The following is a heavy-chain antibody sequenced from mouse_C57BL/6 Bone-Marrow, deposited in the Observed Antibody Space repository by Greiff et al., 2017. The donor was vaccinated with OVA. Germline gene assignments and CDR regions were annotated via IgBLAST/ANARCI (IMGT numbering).Heavy chain of an antibody. D-gene: IGHD2-5*01. CDR2: IDPETGGT. CDR3: TRGYSNYYAMDY. CDR1: GYTFTDYE. J-gene: IGHJ4*01. V-gene: IGHV1-15*01. Sequence: LQESGAELVRPGASVTLSCKASGYTFTDYEMHWVKQTPVHGLEWIGAIDPETGGTAYNQKFKGKAILTADKSSSTAYMELRSLTSEDSAVYYCTRGYSNYYAMDYRGQGTSVTVSS.